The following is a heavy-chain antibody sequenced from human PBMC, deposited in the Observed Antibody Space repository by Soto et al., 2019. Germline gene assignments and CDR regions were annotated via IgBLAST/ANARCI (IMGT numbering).Heavy chain of an antibody. CDR2: IYHSGST. V-gene: IGHV4-38-2*02. D-gene: IGHD5-12*01. CDR1: GYSLSRGYF. Sequence: PSETLSPTCPVSGYSLSRGYFLAWIWQPPGKGLEWFGSIYHSGSTYYNSSLKSRVTISVDTSKNRFSLQLSSVTAADTAVYYCARGRYSGYDRYYFDYWGQGTLVTVSS. CDR3: ARGRYSGYDRYYFDY. J-gene: IGHJ4*02.